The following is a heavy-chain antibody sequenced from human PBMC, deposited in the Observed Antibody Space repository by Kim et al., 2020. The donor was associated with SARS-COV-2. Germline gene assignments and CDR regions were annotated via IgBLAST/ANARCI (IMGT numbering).Heavy chain of an antibody. CDR3: ANSLYNWYDY. CDR2: ST. D-gene: IGHD1-1*01. V-gene: IGHV3-23*01. J-gene: IGHJ4*02. Sequence: STYYAAHVKGRLTISRDNSKNTRYLQMNSLRAEDTAVYYCANSLYNWYDYWGQGTLVTVSS.